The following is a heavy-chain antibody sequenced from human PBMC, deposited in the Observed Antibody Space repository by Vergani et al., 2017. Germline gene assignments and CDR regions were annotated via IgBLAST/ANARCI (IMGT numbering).Heavy chain of an antibody. V-gene: IGHV3-7*01. CDR1: GFTSSNYW. CDR2: IKQDGSEK. J-gene: IGHJ4*02. Sequence: VQLVESGGGVVQPGGSLRLSCAASGFTSSNYWMDWVRQAPGKGLEWVANIKQDGSEKFYVDSVKGRFTISRDNAKNSVYLQMNSLRAEDTAVYFCARSLDYWGQGTLVTVSS. CDR3: ARSLDY.